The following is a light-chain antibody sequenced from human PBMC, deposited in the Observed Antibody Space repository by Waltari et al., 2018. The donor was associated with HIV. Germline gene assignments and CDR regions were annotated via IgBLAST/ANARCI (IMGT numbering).Light chain of an antibody. Sequence: SYDLTQPPSVSVSPGQTTSITCSGDKLGAKYVCWYQQKPGQSPIMIIYQDHKRPSGIPERFSGSNSGTTATLTITGTQAVDEADYYCQTWDSDNYVFGPGTKVTVL. CDR2: QDH. CDR3: QTWDSDNYV. CDR1: KLGAKY. V-gene: IGLV3-1*01. J-gene: IGLJ1*01.